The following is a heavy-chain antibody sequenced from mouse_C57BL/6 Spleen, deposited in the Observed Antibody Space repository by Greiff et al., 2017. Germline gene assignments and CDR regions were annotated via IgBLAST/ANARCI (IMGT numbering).Heavy chain of an antibody. J-gene: IGHJ2*01. CDR1: GYTFTDYY. D-gene: IGHD1-1*01. V-gene: IGHV1-26*01. CDR2: INPNNGGT. Sequence: VQLQQSGPELVKPGASVKISCKASGYTFTDYYMNWVKQSHGKSLEWIGDINPNNGGTSYNQKFKGKATLTVDKSSSPAYMELRSLTSEDSAVYYCAHGNYFDYWGQGTTLTVSS. CDR3: AHGNYFDY.